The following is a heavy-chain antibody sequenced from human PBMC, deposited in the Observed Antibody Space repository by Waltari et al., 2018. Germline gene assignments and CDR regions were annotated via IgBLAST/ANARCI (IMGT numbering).Heavy chain of an antibody. CDR2: VLSTGKT. D-gene: IGHD2-15*01. CDR3: ARDRGRGLYLDA. V-gene: IGHV4-4*02. J-gene: IGHJ5*02. CDR1: GDPVTRPNW. Sequence: QLQLQESGPGLVKPSGTLSLSCAVSGDPVTRPNWWSWVRQSPQRGLEWIGQVLSTGKTNYSPSFASRVTMSLDASNNQFSMKVTSATAADTAVYYCARDRGRGLYLDAWGPGTLVTVSP.